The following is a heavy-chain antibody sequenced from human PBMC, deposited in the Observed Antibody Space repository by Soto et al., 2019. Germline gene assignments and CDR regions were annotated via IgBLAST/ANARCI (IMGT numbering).Heavy chain of an antibody. D-gene: IGHD3-16*01. CDR1: GGSICSGGYY. CDR2: IYYSGST. CDR3: ARGGSFQGGKMDV. V-gene: IGHV4-31*03. Sequence: SETPSLTCTVCGGSICSGGYYWSWIRQHPGKGLEWIGYIYYSGSTYYNPSLKSRVTISVDTSKNQFSLKLSSVTAADTAVYYCARGGSFQGGKMDVWGKGTTVTVSS. J-gene: IGHJ6*04.